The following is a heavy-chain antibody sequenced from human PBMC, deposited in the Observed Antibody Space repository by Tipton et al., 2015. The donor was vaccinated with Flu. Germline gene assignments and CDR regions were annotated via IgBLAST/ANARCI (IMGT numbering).Heavy chain of an antibody. CDR1: GDSIGSNYY. J-gene: IGHJ1*01. V-gene: IGHV4-59*01. CDR2: IYYSGST. Sequence: TLSLTCSVSGDSIGSNYYWGWIRQPPGKELEWIGHIYYSGSTNYNPSLKSRVTISVDTSKNQISLRLSSVIVADTAVYYCARGGYCSGGNCYPGPGYFHYWGQGTLVTVSS. CDR3: ARGGYCSGGNCYPGPGYFHY. D-gene: IGHD2-15*01.